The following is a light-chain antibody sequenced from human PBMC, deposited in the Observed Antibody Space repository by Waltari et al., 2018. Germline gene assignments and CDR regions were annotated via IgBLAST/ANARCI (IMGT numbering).Light chain of an antibody. V-gene: IGKV1-33*01. CDR1: QDISNY. J-gene: IGKJ4*01. CDR2: DAS. Sequence: DIQLPQSPSSLSASVGDRVTITCQASQDISNYLTWYQQKPGKAPKLLIYDASNLETGVPSRFSGSGSGTDFTFTISSLQPDDIATYYCQQYDNLPLTFGGGTKVEIK. CDR3: QQYDNLPLT.